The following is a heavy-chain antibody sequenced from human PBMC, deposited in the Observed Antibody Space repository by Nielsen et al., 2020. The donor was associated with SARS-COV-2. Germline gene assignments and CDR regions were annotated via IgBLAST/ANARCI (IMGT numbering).Heavy chain of an antibody. CDR2: IWYDGSNK. CDR3: AREPVRFLTGDYGMDV. J-gene: IGHJ6*02. CDR1: GFTFSSYG. Sequence: GESLKISCAASGFTFSSYGMHWVRQAPGKGLEWVAVIWYDGSNKYYADSVKGRFTISRDNSKNTLYLQMNSLRAEDTAVYYCAREPVRFLTGDYGMDVWGQGTTVTVSS. V-gene: IGHV3-33*01. D-gene: IGHD3-9*01.